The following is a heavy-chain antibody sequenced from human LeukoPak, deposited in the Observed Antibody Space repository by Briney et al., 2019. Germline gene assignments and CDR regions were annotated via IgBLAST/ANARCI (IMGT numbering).Heavy chain of an antibody. Sequence: SETLSLTCAVYGGSFSGYYWSWIRQPPGKGLEWIGEINHSGSTNYNPSLKSRVTISVDTSKNQFSLKLSSVTAADTAVYYCARGRWLQPYWGQGTLVTVSS. V-gene: IGHV4-34*01. CDR1: GGSFSGYY. J-gene: IGHJ4*02. CDR2: INHSGST. CDR3: ARGRWLQPY. D-gene: IGHD5-24*01.